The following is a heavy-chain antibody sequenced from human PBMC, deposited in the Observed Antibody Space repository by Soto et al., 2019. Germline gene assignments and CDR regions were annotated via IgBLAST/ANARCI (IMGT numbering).Heavy chain of an antibody. J-gene: IGHJ6*02. CDR3: ARVDLTYYYDSSGPAGRYYYYGMDV. CDR1: GYTFTGYD. CDR2: MNPNSGST. V-gene: IGHV1-8*02. Sequence: ASVKVSCKASGYTFTGYDINWVRQATGQGLEWMGWMNPNSGSTGYAQKFQGRVTMTRNTSISTAYMELSSLRSEETAVYYCARVDLTYYYDSSGPAGRYYYYGMDVWGQGTTVTVSS. D-gene: IGHD3-22*01.